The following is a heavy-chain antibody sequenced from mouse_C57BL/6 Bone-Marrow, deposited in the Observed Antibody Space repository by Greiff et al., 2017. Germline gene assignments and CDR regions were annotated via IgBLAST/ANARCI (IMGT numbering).Heavy chain of an antibody. D-gene: IGHD2-5*01. CDR3: RYSNWDAMDD. CDR2: IYPGDGDS. CDR1: GYAFSSSW. V-gene: IGHV1-82*01. Sequence: QVQLQQSGPELVKPGASVKISCKASGYAFSSSWMNWVKQRPGKGLEWIGRIYPGDGDSNYNGKFKGKATLTADKSSSTAYMQLSSLTSEDSAVYFCRYSNWDAMDDWGQGTSVTVSS. J-gene: IGHJ4*01.